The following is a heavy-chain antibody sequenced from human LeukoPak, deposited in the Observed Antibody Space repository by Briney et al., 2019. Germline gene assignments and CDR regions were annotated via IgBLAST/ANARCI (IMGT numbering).Heavy chain of an antibody. CDR3: ARYYGSGTLADY. CDR1: GGSISSSSYY. D-gene: IGHD3-10*01. Sequence: PSETLSLTCTVSGGSISSSSYYWGWLRQPPGKGLEWIGSIYYSGSTYYNPSLKSRVTISVDTSKNQFSLKLSSVTAADTAVYYCARYYGSGTLADYWGQGTLVTVSS. V-gene: IGHV4-39*01. CDR2: IYYSGST. J-gene: IGHJ4*02.